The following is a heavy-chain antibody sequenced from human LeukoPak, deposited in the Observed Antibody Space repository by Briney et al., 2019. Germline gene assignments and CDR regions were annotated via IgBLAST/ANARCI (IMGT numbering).Heavy chain of an antibody. CDR2: IYTSGST. CDR3: ARDSVVPAAYNWFDP. D-gene: IGHD2-2*01. CDR1: GGSISSGSYY. V-gene: IGHV4-61*02. J-gene: IGHJ5*02. Sequence: PSETLSLTCTVSGGSISSGSYYWSWIRQPAGKGLEWIGRIYTSGSTNYNPSLKSRVTISVDTSKNQFSLKLSSVTAADTAVYYCARDSVVPAAYNWFDPWGQGTLVTVSS.